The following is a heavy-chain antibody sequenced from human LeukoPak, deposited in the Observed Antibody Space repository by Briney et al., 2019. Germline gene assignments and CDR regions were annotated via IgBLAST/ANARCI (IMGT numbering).Heavy chain of an antibody. J-gene: IGHJ4*02. CDR3: AREAGGIGYYFDY. Sequence: GGSLRLSCAASGFTFSSYSMNWVRQAPGKGLEWVSSISSSSSYIYYADSVKGRFTISRDNAKNSLYLQMNSLRAEDTAVYYCAREAGGIGYYFDYWGQGTLVTVSS. CDR2: ISSSSSYI. V-gene: IGHV3-21*01. CDR1: GFTFSSYS. D-gene: IGHD1-14*01.